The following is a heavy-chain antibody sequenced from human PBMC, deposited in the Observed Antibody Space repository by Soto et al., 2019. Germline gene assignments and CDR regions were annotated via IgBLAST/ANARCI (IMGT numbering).Heavy chain of an antibody. CDR2: ISDSGST. CDR3: ARVGDLFYGTSGYWRAVVGS. J-gene: IGHJ4*02. Sequence: SETLSLTCVVSGGSISSGGFSWSWIRQPPGKGLEWIGHISDSGSTYYNPSIRSRVTISVDRSKNQFSLKMSSVTAADTAVYFCARVGDLFYGTSGYWRAVVGSWGQGMMVTVSS. V-gene: IGHV4-30-2*01. D-gene: IGHD3-22*01. CDR1: GGSISSGGFS.